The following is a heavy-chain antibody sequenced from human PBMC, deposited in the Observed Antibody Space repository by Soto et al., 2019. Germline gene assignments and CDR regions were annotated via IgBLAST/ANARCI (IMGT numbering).Heavy chain of an antibody. D-gene: IGHD6-19*01. CDR3: ARWGSVAGNEHYYYYGMDV. Sequence: PGGSLRLSCAASGFTFSSYSMNWVRQAPGKGLEWVSSISSSSSYIYYADSVKGRFTISRDNAKNSLYLQMNSLRAEDTAVYYCARWGSVAGNEHYYYYGMDVWGQGTTVTVSS. CDR1: GFTFSSYS. CDR2: ISSSSSYI. J-gene: IGHJ6*02. V-gene: IGHV3-21*01.